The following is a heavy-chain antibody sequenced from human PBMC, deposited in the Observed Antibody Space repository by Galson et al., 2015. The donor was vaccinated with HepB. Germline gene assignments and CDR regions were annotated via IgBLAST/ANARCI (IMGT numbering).Heavy chain of an antibody. Sequence: QSGAEVKKPGESLKISCKGSGYSFTSYWIGWVRQMPGKGLEWMGIIYPGDSDTRYSPSFQGQDTFSADKSISTAYLQWSSLKASDTAMYYCARHADYYGSYYYGMDVWGQGTTVTVSS. CDR1: GYSFTSYW. CDR3: ARHADYYGSYYYGMDV. J-gene: IGHJ6*02. D-gene: IGHD3-10*01. CDR2: IYPGDSDT. V-gene: IGHV5-51*01.